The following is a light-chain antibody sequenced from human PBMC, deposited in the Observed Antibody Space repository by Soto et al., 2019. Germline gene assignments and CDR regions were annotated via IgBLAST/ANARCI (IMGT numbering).Light chain of an antibody. V-gene: IGKV3-11*01. CDR3: QQRRNWPFT. J-gene: IGKJ4*01. CDR2: NAS. CDR1: QSVGNF. Sequence: EIVLAQSPATLSLSPGERATLSCRASQSVGNFLAWYQHRPGQAPRLLILNASTRATGIPPRFSGSGSGTDFTLTISRLEPEDFAVYYCQQRRNWPFTFGGGTKVEIK.